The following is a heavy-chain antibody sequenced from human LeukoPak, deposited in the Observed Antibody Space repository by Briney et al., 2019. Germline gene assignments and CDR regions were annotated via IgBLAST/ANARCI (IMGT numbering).Heavy chain of an antibody. Sequence: ETLSLTCAVYGGSFSGYYWSWIRQPPGKGLEWIGEINHSGSTNYNPSLKRRVTISIDMSKNQFSLRLSSVTAADTAVYYCARDRRDYDFWSGYYSRVSWFDPWGQGTLVTVSS. CDR1: GGSFSGYY. J-gene: IGHJ5*02. D-gene: IGHD3-3*01. CDR3: ARDRRDYDFWSGYYSRVSWFDP. CDR2: INHSGST. V-gene: IGHV4-34*01.